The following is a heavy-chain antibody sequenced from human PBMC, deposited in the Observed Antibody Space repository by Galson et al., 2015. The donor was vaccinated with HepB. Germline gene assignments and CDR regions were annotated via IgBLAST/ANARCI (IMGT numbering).Heavy chain of an antibody. J-gene: IGHJ4*02. CDR3: ARAKEGRGYFDY. CDR1: GDSISNDRW. V-gene: IGHV4-4*02. D-gene: IGHD3-10*01. Sequence: LSLTCAVSGDSISNDRWWSWVRQPPGEGLEWIGEAYHSGHTNYRPSLKSRVTISVDKSKNQFSLKLTSVTAADTAVYYCARAKEGRGYFDYWGQGTLVTVSS. CDR2: AYHSGHT.